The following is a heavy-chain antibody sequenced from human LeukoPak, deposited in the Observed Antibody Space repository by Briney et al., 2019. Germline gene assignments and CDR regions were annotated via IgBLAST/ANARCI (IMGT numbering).Heavy chain of an antibody. D-gene: IGHD1-26*01. V-gene: IGHV3-66*02. Sequence: PGGYLRLSCAASGFTVSSNYMSWVRQAPGKGLEWVSVIYSGGSTYYADSVKGRFTISRDNSKNTLYLQMNSLRAEDTAVYYCARGGIVGAHDAFDIWGQGTMVTVSS. J-gene: IGHJ3*02. CDR1: GFTVSSNY. CDR3: ARGGIVGAHDAFDI. CDR2: IYSGGST.